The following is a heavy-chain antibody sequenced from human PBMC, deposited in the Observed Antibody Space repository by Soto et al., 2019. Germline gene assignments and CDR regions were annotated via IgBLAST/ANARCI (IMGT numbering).Heavy chain of an antibody. CDR1: GYTFTSYG. Sequence: ASVKVSCKASGYTFTSYGISWVRQAPGPGLEWMGWISAYNGNTNYAQKLQGRVTMTTDTSTSTAYMELRSLRSDDTAVYYCARDGCSGGSCYSIVEDDAFDIWGQGTMVTVSS. CDR2: ISAYNGNT. V-gene: IGHV1-18*01. CDR3: ARDGCSGGSCYSIVEDDAFDI. J-gene: IGHJ3*02. D-gene: IGHD2-15*01.